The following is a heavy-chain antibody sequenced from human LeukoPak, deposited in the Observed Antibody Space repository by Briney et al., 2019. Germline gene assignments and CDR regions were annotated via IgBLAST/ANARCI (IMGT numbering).Heavy chain of an antibody. CDR1: GGSLSSGSYY. J-gene: IGHJ6*03. Sequence: SQTLSLTCTVSGGSLSSGSYYWSWIRQPAGKGLEWIGRIYTSGSNNYNPSLKSRVAISVDTSKNQFSLKLSSVTAADTAVYYCARALGSSFPYYYYYMDVWGKGTTVTVSS. D-gene: IGHD6-13*01. V-gene: IGHV4-61*02. CDR2: IYTSGSN. CDR3: ARALGSSFPYYYYYMDV.